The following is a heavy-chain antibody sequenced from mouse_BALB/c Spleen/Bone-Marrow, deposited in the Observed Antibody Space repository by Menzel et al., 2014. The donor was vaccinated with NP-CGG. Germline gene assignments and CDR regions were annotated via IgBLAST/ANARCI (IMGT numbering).Heavy chain of an antibody. J-gene: IGHJ1*01. V-gene: IGHV7-3*02. Sequence: EVQGVESGGGLVQPGGSLRLSCATSGFTFTDYYMSWVRQPPGKALEWLGFIRNKANGYTTGYSASVKGRFTISRDNSQSILYLQMNTLRAEDSATYYCAREIINDYHWYFDVWGAGTTVTVSS. D-gene: IGHD2-13*01. CDR2: IRNKANGYTT. CDR1: GFTFTDYY. CDR3: AREIINDYHWYFDV.